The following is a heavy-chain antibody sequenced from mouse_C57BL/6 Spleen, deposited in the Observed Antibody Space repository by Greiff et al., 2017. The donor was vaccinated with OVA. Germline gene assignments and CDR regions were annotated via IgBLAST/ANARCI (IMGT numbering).Heavy chain of an antibody. V-gene: IGHV1-82*01. D-gene: IGHD2-5*01. J-gene: IGHJ1*03. CDR2: IYPGDGDT. Sequence: QVQLQQSGPELVKPGASVKISCKASGYAFSSSWMNWVKQRPGKGLEWIGRIYPGDGDTNYNGKFKGKATLTADKSSSTAYMQLSSLTSEDSAVYFCARSGSNSWYFDVWGTGTTVTVSS. CDR1: GYAFSSSW. CDR3: ARSGSNSWYFDV.